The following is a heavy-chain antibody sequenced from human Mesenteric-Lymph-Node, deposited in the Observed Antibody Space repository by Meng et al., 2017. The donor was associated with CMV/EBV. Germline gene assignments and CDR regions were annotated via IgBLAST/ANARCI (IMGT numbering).Heavy chain of an antibody. J-gene: IGHJ4*02. CDR3: ARDMGGLANPDS. CDR2: IYYNGSP. V-gene: IGHV4-30-4*08. D-gene: IGHD3-10*01. CDR1: GGPIRNGDYY. Sequence: TVSGGPIRNGDYYWSWIRQPPGKGLEWIGYIYYNGSPYYNPSLKSRATISVDTSKNRFSLKLSSVTAADTAVYYCARDMGGLANPDSWGQGTLVTVSS.